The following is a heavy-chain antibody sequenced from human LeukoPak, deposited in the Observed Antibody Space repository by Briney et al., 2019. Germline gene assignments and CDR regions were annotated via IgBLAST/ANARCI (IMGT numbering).Heavy chain of an antibody. Sequence: PGGSLRLSCAASGFTFDDYAMHWVRQAPGKGLEWVSGISWNSGSIGYADSVKGRFTISRDNAKNSLYLQMNSLRAEDTALYYCAKALKYGSGSNYYYMDVWGRGTTVTVSS. CDR1: GFTFDDYA. V-gene: IGHV3-9*01. CDR3: AKALKYGSGSNYYYMDV. D-gene: IGHD3-10*01. J-gene: IGHJ6*03. CDR2: ISWNSGSI.